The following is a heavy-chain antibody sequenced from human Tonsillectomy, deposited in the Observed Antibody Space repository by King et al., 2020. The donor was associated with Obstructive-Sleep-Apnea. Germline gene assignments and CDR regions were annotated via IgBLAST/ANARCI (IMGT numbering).Heavy chain of an antibody. J-gene: IGHJ5*02. D-gene: IGHD3-10*01. CDR3: ARGMVRGAAFDP. CDR1: GYTFTSYD. CDR2: MNPNSGNT. V-gene: IGHV1-8*01. Sequence: VQLVEAGAEVKKPGASVKVSCKASGYTFTSYDINWVRQATGQGLEWMGWMNPNSGNTGYVQKFQGRVTMTRNTSISTAYMELSSLRSEDTAVYYCARGMVRGAAFDPWGQGTLVTVSS.